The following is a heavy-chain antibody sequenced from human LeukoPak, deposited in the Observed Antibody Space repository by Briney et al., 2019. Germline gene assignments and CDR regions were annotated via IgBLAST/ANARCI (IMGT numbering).Heavy chain of an antibody. CDR2: INPNSGGT. CDR3: ARDVDWNTGYYFDY. CDR1: GYTFTGYY. D-gene: IGHD1/OR15-1a*01. J-gene: IGHJ4*02. Sequence: ASVKVSCKASGYTFTGYYMHWVRQAPGQGLEWMGWINPNSGGTNYAQKFQGRVTMTRDTSISTAYMELSRLRSDDTAVYYCARDVDWNTGYYFDYWGQGTLVTVSS. V-gene: IGHV1-2*02.